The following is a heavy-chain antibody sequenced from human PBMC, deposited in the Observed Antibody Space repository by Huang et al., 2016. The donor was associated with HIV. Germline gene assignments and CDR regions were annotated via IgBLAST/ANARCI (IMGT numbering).Heavy chain of an antibody. J-gene: IGHJ6*03. CDR1: GCIFNEFA. CDR3: SPSGDDYFYFYMDV. D-gene: IGHD4-17*01. V-gene: IGHV3-49*03. CDR2: VRSKAFGGGS. Sequence: QLVESGGDSVQSGRSLRLSCRGSGCIFNEFAINWFRQSPGKGLEGIGFVRSKAFGGGSKSAPSVKDRFTVSRDEAKNVAFLQMDNLQVDDTAIYYCSPSGDDYFYFYMDVWGNGTTVIVS.